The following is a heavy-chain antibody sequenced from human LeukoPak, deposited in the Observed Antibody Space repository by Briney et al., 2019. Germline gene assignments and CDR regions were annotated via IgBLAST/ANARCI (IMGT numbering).Heavy chain of an antibody. V-gene: IGHV4-34*01. CDR3: ARANYARFYYYGMDV. Sequence: SETLSLTCAVYGGSFSGYYWSWIRQPPGKGLEWIGEINHSGSTNYNPSLKSRVTISVDTSKNQFSLNLSSVTAADTAVYYCARANYARFYYYGMDVWGQGTTVTVS. CDR1: GGSFSGYY. J-gene: IGHJ6*02. CDR2: INHSGST. D-gene: IGHD1-7*01.